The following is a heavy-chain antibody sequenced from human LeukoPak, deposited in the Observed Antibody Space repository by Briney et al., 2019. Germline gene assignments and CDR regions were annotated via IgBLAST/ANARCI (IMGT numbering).Heavy chain of an antibody. CDR2: IYASGST. CDR1: GGSIISSY. Sequence: SETLSLTCTVSGGSIISSYWSWIRQPAGKGLEWIGRIYASGSTKYNPSLMSRVTMSVDTSKNQFSLKLSSVTAADTAVYYCARAISNDDNSGYYYWGQGTLVAVSS. CDR3: ARAISNDDNSGYYY. D-gene: IGHD3-22*01. V-gene: IGHV4-4*07. J-gene: IGHJ4*02.